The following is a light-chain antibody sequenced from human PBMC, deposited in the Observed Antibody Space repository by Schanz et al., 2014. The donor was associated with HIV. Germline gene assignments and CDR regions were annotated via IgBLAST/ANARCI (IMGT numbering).Light chain of an antibody. Sequence: QSVLTQSPSASASLGASVKLTCTLSSGHSSYPIAWHQQQPEKGPRFLMNLNTDGSHNKGDGIPDRFSGSSSGAERYLTISSLQSEDEADYYCQTWGTDSVVFAGGTKLTVL. V-gene: IGLV4-69*01. CDR2: LNTDGSH. CDR3: QTWGTDSVV. J-gene: IGLJ2*01. CDR1: SGHSSYP.